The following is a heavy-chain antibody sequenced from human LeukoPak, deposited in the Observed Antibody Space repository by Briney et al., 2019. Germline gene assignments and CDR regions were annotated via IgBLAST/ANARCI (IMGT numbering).Heavy chain of an antibody. J-gene: IGHJ4*02. CDR2: ISSSSSYI. Sequence: GGSLRLSCAASRFTFSSYNMNWVRQAPGKGLEWVSSISSSSSYIYYADSVKGRFTISRDNAKNSLYPQMNSLRVEDTAVYYCARDFFRGVIAYWGQGTLVTVSS. CDR1: RFTFSSYN. CDR3: ARDFFRGVIAY. D-gene: IGHD3-10*01. V-gene: IGHV3-21*01.